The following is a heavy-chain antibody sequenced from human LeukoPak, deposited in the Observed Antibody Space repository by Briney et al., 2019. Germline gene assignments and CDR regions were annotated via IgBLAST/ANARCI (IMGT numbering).Heavy chain of an antibody. CDR1: GYTFTGYY. D-gene: IGHD3-22*01. Sequence: VAPVKVSCKASGYTFTGYYMHWVRQAPGQGLEWMGWINPNSGGTNYAQKFQGRVTMTRDTSISTAYMELSRLRSDDTAVYYCARDRGGANYYDSSGPGNYWGQGTLVTVSS. J-gene: IGHJ4*02. CDR3: ARDRGGANYYDSSGPGNY. V-gene: IGHV1-2*02. CDR2: INPNSGGT.